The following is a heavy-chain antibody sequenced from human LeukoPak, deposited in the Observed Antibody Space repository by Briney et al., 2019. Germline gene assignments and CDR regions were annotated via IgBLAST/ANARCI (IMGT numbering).Heavy chain of an antibody. CDR1: GRSISSYY. CDR2: ISPSGST. D-gene: IGHD4-17*01. Sequence: SETLSLTCTVPGRSISSYYWSWIRQPPGKGLKWIGYISPSGSTNYNPSLKSRVTISVDTSKNQPSPKLNSVTAADTAVYYCASATTVTTMNVWGQGTMVTVSS. V-gene: IGHV4-4*08. CDR3: ASATTVTTMNV. J-gene: IGHJ3*01.